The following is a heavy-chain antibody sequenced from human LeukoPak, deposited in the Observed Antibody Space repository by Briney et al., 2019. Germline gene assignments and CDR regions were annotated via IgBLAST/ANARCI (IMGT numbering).Heavy chain of an antibody. D-gene: IGHD6-13*01. Sequence: ASVKVSCKASGYTFTSYAMHWVRQAPGQRLEWMGWINAGNGNTKYSQKFQGRVTITRDTSASTAYMELSSLRSEDTAVYYCARKRGLAAAGTIWFDPWGQGTLVTVSS. V-gene: IGHV1-3*01. CDR2: INAGNGNT. CDR1: GYTFTSYA. CDR3: ARKRGLAAAGTIWFDP. J-gene: IGHJ5*02.